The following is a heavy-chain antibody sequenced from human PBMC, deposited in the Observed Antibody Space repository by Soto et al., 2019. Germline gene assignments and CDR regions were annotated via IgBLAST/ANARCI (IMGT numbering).Heavy chain of an antibody. Sequence: AGGSLRLSCAASGFAFGDFGMGWFRQAPGKGLEWVSGINWNGGNTGYVDSVKGRFTISRDSAKNSLHLQMNSLRAEDTALYYCARDSRSHAFDIWGQGTMVTVSS. CDR2: INWNGGNT. CDR3: ARDSRSHAFDI. V-gene: IGHV3-20*04. J-gene: IGHJ3*02. CDR1: GFAFGDFG.